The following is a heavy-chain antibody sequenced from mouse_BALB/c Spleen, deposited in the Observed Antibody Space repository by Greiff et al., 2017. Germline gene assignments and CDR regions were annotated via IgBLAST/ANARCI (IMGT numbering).Heavy chain of an antibody. CDR2: ISSGGSYT. J-gene: IGHJ4*01. CDR3: VVATDYAMDY. Sequence: EVKVEESGGGLVKPGGSLKLSCAASGFTFSSYTMSWVRQTPEKRLEWVATISSGGSYTYYPDSVKGRFTISRDNAKNTLYLQMSSLKSEDTAMYYSVVATDYAMDYWGQGTSVTVSS. V-gene: IGHV5-6-4*01. CDR1: GFTFSSYT. D-gene: IGHD1-1*01.